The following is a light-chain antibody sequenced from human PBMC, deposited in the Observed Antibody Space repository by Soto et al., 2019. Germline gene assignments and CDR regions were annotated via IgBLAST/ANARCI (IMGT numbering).Light chain of an antibody. CDR1: QSVSSY. CDR2: GAS. J-gene: IGKJ4*01. CDR3: QQFGVSPT. V-gene: IGKV3-20*01. Sequence: EIVLTQSPATLSLSPGERATLSCRASQSVSSYLAWYQQKPGQAPRLLIYGASSRATDIPDRFSGSGSGTDFNPTISKLEPEDFAVYYCQQFGVSPTFGGGTKVDIK.